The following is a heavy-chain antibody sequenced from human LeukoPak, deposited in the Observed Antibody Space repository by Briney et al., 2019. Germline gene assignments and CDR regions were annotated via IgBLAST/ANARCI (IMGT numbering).Heavy chain of an antibody. Sequence: SETLSLTCTVSGGSISSGSYYWSWIRQPAGKGLEWIGRIYTSGSTNYNPSLKSRVTISVDTSKNQFSPKLSSVTAADTAVYYCARGSYGNWFDPWGQGTLVTVSS. J-gene: IGHJ5*02. CDR1: GGSISSGSYY. D-gene: IGHD5-18*01. V-gene: IGHV4-61*02. CDR2: IYTSGST. CDR3: ARGSYGNWFDP.